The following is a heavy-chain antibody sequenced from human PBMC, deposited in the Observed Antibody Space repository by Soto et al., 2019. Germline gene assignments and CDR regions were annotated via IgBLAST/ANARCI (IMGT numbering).Heavy chain of an antibody. CDR3: ARDGVAAGNINFDY. CDR2: IIGDSGNT. J-gene: IGHJ4*01. D-gene: IGHD6-19*01. V-gene: IGHV1-3*01. Sequence: ASVKVSCKASGYMFTKSAMHWVRQAPGQRLEWMGWIIGDSGNTKYSPKLQDRVTITRDTSASTAYMELSSLRSEDTALYYCARDGVAAGNINFDYWGQGTLVTVSS. CDR1: GYMFTKSA.